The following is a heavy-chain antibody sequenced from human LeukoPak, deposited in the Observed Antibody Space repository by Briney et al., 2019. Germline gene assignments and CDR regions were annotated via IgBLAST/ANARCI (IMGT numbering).Heavy chain of an antibody. CDR1: GGSLSSYY. CDR3: ARDYYDYVWGSFRDPYWYFDL. V-gene: IGHV4-4*07. J-gene: IGHJ2*01. Sequence: PSEALSLTCTVSGGSLSSYYWSWIRQPAGKGLEWIGRIYTSVSTTYNPSLKSRVTMSVDTSMNQFSLKLSSVTAADTAVYYCARDYYDYVWGSFRDPYWYFDLWGRGTLVTVSS. CDR2: IYTSVST. D-gene: IGHD3-16*02.